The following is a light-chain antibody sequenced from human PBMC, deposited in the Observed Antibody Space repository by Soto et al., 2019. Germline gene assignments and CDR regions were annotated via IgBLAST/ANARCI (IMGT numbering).Light chain of an antibody. CDR1: QSISSW. J-gene: IGKJ1*01. CDR2: DAS. Sequence: GGRVTITCRASQSISSWLAWYQQKPGKAPKFLIYDASNLESGVPSRFSGSGSGTEFTLTISSLQPDDFATYYCQQYSSYWTFGQGTKGDIK. CDR3: QQYSSYWT. V-gene: IGKV1-5*01.